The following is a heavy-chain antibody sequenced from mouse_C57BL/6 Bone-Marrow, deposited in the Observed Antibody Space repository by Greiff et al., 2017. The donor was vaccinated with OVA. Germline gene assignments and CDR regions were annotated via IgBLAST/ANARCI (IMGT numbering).Heavy chain of an antibody. CDR3: TRGTTVVAMDFDY. Sequence: QVQLQQSGAELVRPGASVTLSCKASGYTFTDYEMHWVKQTPVHGLDWIGALDPETGGTAYNQKFKGKAILTADKSSSTAYMELRSLTSEDSAVYYCTRGTTVVAMDFDYWGQGTTLTVSS. D-gene: IGHD1-1*01. J-gene: IGHJ2*01. V-gene: IGHV1-15*01. CDR2: LDPETGGT. CDR1: GYTFTDYE.